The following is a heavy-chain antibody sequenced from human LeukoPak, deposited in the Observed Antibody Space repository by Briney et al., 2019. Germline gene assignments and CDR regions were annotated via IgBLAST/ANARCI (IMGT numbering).Heavy chain of an antibody. J-gene: IGHJ3*02. CDR2: ISYDGSNK. D-gene: IGHD6-19*01. CDR1: GFTFSSYA. Sequence: PGGSLRLSCAASGFTFSSYAMHWVRQAPGKGLEWVAVISYDGSNKYYADSVKGRFTISRDNSKNTLYLQMNSLRAEDTAVYYCAREGHSSESPDAFDIWGQGTMVTVSS. CDR3: AREGHSSESPDAFDI. V-gene: IGHV3-30-3*01.